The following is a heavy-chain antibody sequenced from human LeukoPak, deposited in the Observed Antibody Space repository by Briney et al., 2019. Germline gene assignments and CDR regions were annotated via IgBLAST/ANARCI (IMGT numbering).Heavy chain of an antibody. CDR1: GFTFSSYS. CDR2: ISGSSSYI. V-gene: IGHV3-21*01. CDR3: ARDYQRARPNYYDSSGYAPFDI. D-gene: IGHD3-22*01. J-gene: IGHJ3*02. Sequence: GGSLRLSCAASGFTFSSYSMNWVRQAPGKGPEWVSSISGSSSYIYYADSVKGRFTISRDNAKNSLYLQMNSLRAEDTAVYYCARDYQRARPNYYDSSGYAPFDIWGQGTMVTVSS.